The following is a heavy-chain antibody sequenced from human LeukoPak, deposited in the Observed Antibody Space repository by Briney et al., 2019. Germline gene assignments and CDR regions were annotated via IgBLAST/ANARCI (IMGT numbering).Heavy chain of an antibody. CDR2: IYTSGTT. J-gene: IGHJ4*02. V-gene: IGHV4-4*07. CDR1: GGSFSTYY. CDR3: ARDAKYYYGSRTYFFFEY. Sequence: PLETLSLTCTVSGGSFSTYYWSWIRQPAGKGLEWIGHIYTSGTTNYNPSLKSRVTVSIDTSKNQFSLKLSSITAADTAVYYCARDAKYYYGSRTYFFFEYWGQGTPLTVSS. D-gene: IGHD3-10*01.